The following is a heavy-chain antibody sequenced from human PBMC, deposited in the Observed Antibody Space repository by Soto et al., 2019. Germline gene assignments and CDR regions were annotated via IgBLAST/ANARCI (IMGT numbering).Heavy chain of an antibody. J-gene: IGHJ6*03. V-gene: IGHV1-69*02. CDR2: IIPILGIA. D-gene: IGHD3-3*02. Sequence: QVQLVQSGAEVKKPGSSGKVSCKASGGTFSSYTISWVRQAPGQGLEWMGRIIPILGIANYAQKFQGRVTITADKSTSTAYMELSSLRSEDTAVYYCARGGFSSIPYMDVWGKGTTVTVSS. CDR3: ARGGFSSIPYMDV. CDR1: GGTFSSYT.